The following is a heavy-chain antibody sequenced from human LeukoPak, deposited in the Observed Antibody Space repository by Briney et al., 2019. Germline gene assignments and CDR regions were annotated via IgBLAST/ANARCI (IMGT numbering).Heavy chain of an antibody. V-gene: IGHV4-34*01. D-gene: IGHD2-21*02. Sequence: SETLSLTCAVYGGSFSGYYWSWIRQPPGKGLEWIGEINHSGSTNYNPSLKSRVTISVDKSKNQFSLKLSSGTAADTAVYYCARVHGLYCGGDCSPGGFDYWGQGTLVTVSS. J-gene: IGHJ4*02. CDR3: ARVHGLYCGGDCSPGGFDY. CDR2: INHSGST. CDR1: GGSFSGYY.